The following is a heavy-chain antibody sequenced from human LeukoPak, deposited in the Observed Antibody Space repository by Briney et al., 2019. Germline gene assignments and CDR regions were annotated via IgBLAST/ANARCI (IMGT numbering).Heavy chain of an antibody. CDR1: GFSFSMFW. V-gene: IGHV3-7*01. CDR3: ARDLGYFLSGSSDY. CDR2: IKQDGSEK. Sequence: GGSLRLSCAASGFSFSMFWMSWVRQAPGKGLEWVANIKQDGSEKYYVDSVKGRFTISRDNAKNSLYLQMNSLRAEDTAVYYCARDLGYFLSGSSDYWGQGTLVTVSS. J-gene: IGHJ4*02. D-gene: IGHD3-10*01.